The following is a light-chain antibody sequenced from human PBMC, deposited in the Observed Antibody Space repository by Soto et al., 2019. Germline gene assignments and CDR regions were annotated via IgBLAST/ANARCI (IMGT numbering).Light chain of an antibody. Sequence: DIVMTQSPLSLPVTPGEPASISCRSSQSLLHSDGYTYLNWFLQKPGQSPQLLIYLGSNRASGVSDRCSGSGSGRDFTLKISRVEAEGVGLYYCMQALQTPTFGQGTKVEIK. CDR2: LGS. CDR1: QSLLHSDGYTY. J-gene: IGKJ1*01. CDR3: MQALQTPT. V-gene: IGKV2-28*01.